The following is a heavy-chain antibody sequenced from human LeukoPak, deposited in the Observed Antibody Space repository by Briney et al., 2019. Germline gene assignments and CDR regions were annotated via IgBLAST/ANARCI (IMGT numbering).Heavy chain of an antibody. D-gene: IGHD2-15*01. CDR1: GGSLSGHY. J-gene: IGHJ5*02. Sequence: PSETLSFTCAVYGGSLSGHYWSWIRQPPGEGLEWIGEINHSGSTTYNPSLKSRVTISVDTSKNQFSLKLTSVTAADTAVYYCARNEDCSGGSCYNWFDPWGQGTLVTVSS. CDR3: ARNEDCSGGSCYNWFDP. CDR2: INHSGST. V-gene: IGHV4-34*01.